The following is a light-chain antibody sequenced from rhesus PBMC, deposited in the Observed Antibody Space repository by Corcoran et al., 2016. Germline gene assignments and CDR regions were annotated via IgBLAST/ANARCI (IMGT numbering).Light chain of an antibody. Sequence: DIQMTQSPSSLSASVGDTVTITCRASQSISSWLDWSQQKPGKTPKLLLFMASSLKSGVPSRFNGSGAWTDLTLPLSSLQPEDFATSYCLHYSSSPYSFGQGTQVEIK. V-gene: IGKV1-22*01. J-gene: IGKJ2*01. CDR3: LHYSSSPYS. CDR2: MAS. CDR1: QSISSW.